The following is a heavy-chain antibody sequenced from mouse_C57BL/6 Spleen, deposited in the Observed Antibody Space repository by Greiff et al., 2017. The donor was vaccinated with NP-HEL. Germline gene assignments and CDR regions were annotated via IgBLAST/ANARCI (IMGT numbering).Heavy chain of an antibody. J-gene: IGHJ2*01. CDR3: ASRVYYGSDY. Sequence: VQLQQPGAELVKPGASVKLSCKASGYTFTSYWMQWVKQRPGQGLEWIGEIDPSDSYTNYNQKFKGKATLTVDTSSSTAYMQLSSLTSEDSAVYYCASRVYYGSDYWGQGTTLTVSS. CDR2: IDPSDSYT. CDR1: GYTFTSYW. D-gene: IGHD1-1*01. V-gene: IGHV1-50*01.